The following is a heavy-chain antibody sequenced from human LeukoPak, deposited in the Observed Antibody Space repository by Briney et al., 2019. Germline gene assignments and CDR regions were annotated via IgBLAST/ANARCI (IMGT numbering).Heavy chain of an antibody. J-gene: IGHJ4*02. V-gene: IGHV4-39*07. Sequence: SETLSLTCSVSGGSISTSNYYWVWIRQSPEKGLEWIGRIYTSGRTNYNPSLKSRVTISVDTSKNQFSLKLSSVTAADTAVYYCARDGKRASMITSRGARPYYFDYWGQGILVTVSS. CDR2: IYTSGRT. CDR1: GGSISTSNYY. D-gene: IGHD3-16*01. CDR3: ARDGKRASMITSRGARPYYFDY.